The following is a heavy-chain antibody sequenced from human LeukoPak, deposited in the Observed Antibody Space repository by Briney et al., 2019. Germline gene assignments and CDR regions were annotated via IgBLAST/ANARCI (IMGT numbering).Heavy chain of an antibody. Sequence: SETLSLTCTVSGGSISSYYWSWIRQPAGKGLEWIGRIYTSGSTNYNPSLKGRVTIAVDTSKTQFSLRLSSVTAADTAVYYCARDRGGYSDYWGQGTLVTVSS. D-gene: IGHD4-23*01. CDR1: GGSISSYY. V-gene: IGHV4-4*07. J-gene: IGHJ4*02. CDR3: ARDRGGYSDY. CDR2: IYTSGST.